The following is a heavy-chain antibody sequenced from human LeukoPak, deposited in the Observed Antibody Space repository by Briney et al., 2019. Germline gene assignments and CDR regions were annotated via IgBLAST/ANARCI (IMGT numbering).Heavy chain of an antibody. Sequence: ASVTVSCKASGYTFTGYYMHWVRQAPGQGLEWMGWINPNSGGTNYAQKFQGRVTMTRDTSISTAYMELSRLRSDDTAVYYCAREGIAAANWFDPWGQGTLVTVSS. CDR1: GYTFTGYY. V-gene: IGHV1-2*02. CDR2: INPNSGGT. D-gene: IGHD6-13*01. CDR3: AREGIAAANWFDP. J-gene: IGHJ5*02.